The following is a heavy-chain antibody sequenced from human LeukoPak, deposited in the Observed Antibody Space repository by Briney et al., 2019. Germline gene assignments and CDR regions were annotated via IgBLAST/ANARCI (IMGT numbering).Heavy chain of an antibody. CDR3: ARMWFSSSWDRQFDP. J-gene: IGHJ5*02. CDR1: GGSISSYY. V-gene: IGHV4-59*01. D-gene: IGHD6-13*01. CDR2: IYYSGST. Sequence: SETLSLTCTVSGGSISSYYWSWVRQPPGKGLEWIGYIYYSGSTNYNPSLKSRVTISVDTSKNQFSLKLSSVTAADTAVYYCARMWFSSSWDRQFDPWGQGTLVTVSS.